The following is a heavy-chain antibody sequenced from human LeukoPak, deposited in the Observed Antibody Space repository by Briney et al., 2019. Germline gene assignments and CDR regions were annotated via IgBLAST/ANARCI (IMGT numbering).Heavy chain of an antibody. Sequence: ASVKVSCKASGYTFTSYYMHWVRQAPGQGLEWMGIINPSGGSTSYAQKFQGRVTMTRDTSTSTVYMELSSLRSEDMAVYYCATSTSSEGYYFDYWGQGTLVTVSS. CDR1: GYTFTSYY. D-gene: IGHD2-2*01. CDR2: INPSGGST. CDR3: ATSTSSEGYYFDY. V-gene: IGHV1-46*01. J-gene: IGHJ4*02.